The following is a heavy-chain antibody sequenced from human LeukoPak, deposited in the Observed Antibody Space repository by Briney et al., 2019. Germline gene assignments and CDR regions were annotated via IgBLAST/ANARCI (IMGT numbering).Heavy chain of an antibody. CDR1: GFTFCTYA. J-gene: IGHJ3*02. V-gene: IGHV3-23*01. Sequence: PGGPLRLSCAASGFTFCTYAMSLVRQAPGKGLEWVSTVRTSGRSTYYADSVKGRFTISRDNSKNTLLLQMNSLRAEDTAVYYCAKGLNGYGSGSYSHLDAFDIWGQGTMVTVSS. CDR3: AKGLNGYGSGSYSHLDAFDI. CDR2: VRTSGRST. D-gene: IGHD3-10*01.